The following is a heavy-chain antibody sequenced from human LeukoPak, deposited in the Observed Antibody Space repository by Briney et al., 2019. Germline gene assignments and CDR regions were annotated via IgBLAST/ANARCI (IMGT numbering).Heavy chain of an antibody. V-gene: IGHV3-11*01. J-gene: IGHJ6*02. CDR1: GFSFSDYY. CDR2: ISGSGDDL. Sequence: GGPLRLSCVACGFSFSDYYMSWIRQAPGRGLEWISYISGSGDDLYYADSVKGRFTISRDNANNSLYLQMNSLRAEDTAIYYCARSVGYYYTMDVWGQGTTVTVSS. D-gene: IGHD2-15*01. CDR3: ARSVGYYYTMDV.